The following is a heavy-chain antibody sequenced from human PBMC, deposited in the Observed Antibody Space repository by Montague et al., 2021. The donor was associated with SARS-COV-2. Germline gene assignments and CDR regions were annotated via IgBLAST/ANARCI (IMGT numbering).Heavy chain of an antibody. CDR2: ISSSGTSI. V-gene: IGHV3-11*01. CDR3: ASPPGIRGREY. D-gene: IGHD3-10*01. CDR1: GFAFSDYY. Sequence: SLRLSCAASGFAFSDYYMSWIRQAPGKGLEWISYISSSGTSISYADSVKGRVTISRDNAKKFLYLQMNSLRVDDTAVYYCASPPGIRGREYWGRGILVTVSS. J-gene: IGHJ4*02.